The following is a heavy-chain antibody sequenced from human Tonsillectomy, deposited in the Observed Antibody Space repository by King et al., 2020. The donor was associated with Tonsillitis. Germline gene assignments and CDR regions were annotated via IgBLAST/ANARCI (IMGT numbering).Heavy chain of an antibody. CDR1: GFTFDDYA. CDR3: AKDRWVRGPHYYYYGMDV. J-gene: IGHJ6*02. Sequence: VQLVESGGGLVQPGRSLRLSCAASGFTFDDYAMHWVRPAPGKGLEWVSGISWKSGSICYADCVKGRFTISRDNAKNSLYLQMNRLRAEDTDLYYCAKDRWVRGPHYYYYGMDVWGQGTTVTVSS. V-gene: IGHV3-9*01. D-gene: IGHD3-10*01. CDR2: ISWKSGSI.